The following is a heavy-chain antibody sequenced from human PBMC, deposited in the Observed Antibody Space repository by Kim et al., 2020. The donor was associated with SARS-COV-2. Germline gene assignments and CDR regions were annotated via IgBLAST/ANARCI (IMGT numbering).Heavy chain of an antibody. CDR1: GFALGYSP. CDR2: IRSNTYGGTT. CDR3: ARAVSQSGDAFDI. D-gene: IGHD3-10*01. V-gene: IGHV3-49*03. J-gene: IGHJ3*02. Sequence: GGSLRLSCAASGFALGYSPMSWLRQAPGKGLELLGYIRSNTYGGTTEYGASVKGRFTLSRDDSKNVAYLQMNILKSEDTGVYYCARAVSQSGDAFDIWG.